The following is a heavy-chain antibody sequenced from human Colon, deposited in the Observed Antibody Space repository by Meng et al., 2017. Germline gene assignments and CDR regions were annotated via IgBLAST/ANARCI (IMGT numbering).Heavy chain of an antibody. CDR1: GDSVSSNSAA. Sequence: QVQLQQSGPRLVKPSQTLSLTCASSGDSVSSNSAAWNWIRQSPSRGLEWLGRTYYRSKYYNDYALSVKSRITINPDTSKNQFSLQLNSVTPEDTAIYYCARDWGDVRGGFDFWGQGTLVTVSS. D-gene: IGHD3-10*02. J-gene: IGHJ4*02. CDR2: TYYRSKYYN. CDR3: ARDWGDVRGGFDF. V-gene: IGHV6-1*01.